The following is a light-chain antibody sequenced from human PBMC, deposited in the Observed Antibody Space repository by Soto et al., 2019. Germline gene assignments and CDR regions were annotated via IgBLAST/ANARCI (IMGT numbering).Light chain of an antibody. J-gene: IGKJ1*01. CDR1: QSVSSN. CDR2: GAS. Sequence: EIVMTRSPATLSVSPGERATFSCRASQSVSSNLAWYQQKPGQAPRLLXYGASIRVTGIPARFSGSGSGTELTLTISTLQSEDFATYYCQHYNNWPPWTFGQGTKVDI. V-gene: IGKV3-15*01. CDR3: QHYNNWPPWT.